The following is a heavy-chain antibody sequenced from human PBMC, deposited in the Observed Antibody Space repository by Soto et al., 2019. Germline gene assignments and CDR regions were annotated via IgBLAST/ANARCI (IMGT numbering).Heavy chain of an antibody. V-gene: IGHV4-39*01. D-gene: IGHD4-17*01. CDR2: IYYSGST. Sequence: PSETLSLTCTVSGGSISSSSYYWGWIRQPPGKGLEWIGGIYYSGSTYYNPSLKSRVTISVDTSKNQLSLKLSSVTAADTAVYYCARPSEYGDIDYWGQGTLVTVSS. CDR3: ARPSEYGDIDY. CDR1: GGSISSSSYY. J-gene: IGHJ4*02.